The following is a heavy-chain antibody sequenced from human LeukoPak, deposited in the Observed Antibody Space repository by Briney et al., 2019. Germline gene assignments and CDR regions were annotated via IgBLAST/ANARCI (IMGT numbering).Heavy chain of an antibody. D-gene: IGHD4-17*01. J-gene: IGHJ4*02. CDR2: IVVGSGNT. V-gene: IGHV1-58*02. CDR3: AADGPYGDRAFDY. Sequence: SVTVSCKASGFTFTSSAMQWVRQARGQRLEWIGWIVVGSGNTNYAQKFQERVTITRDMSTSTAYMELSSLRSEDTAVYYCAADGPYGDRAFDYWGQGTLVTVSS. CDR1: GFTFTSSA.